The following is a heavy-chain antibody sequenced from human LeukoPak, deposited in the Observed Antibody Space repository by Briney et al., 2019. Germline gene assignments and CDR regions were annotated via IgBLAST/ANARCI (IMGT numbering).Heavy chain of an antibody. J-gene: IGHJ5*02. V-gene: IGHV4-61*09. D-gene: IGHD5-18*01. CDR2: LYTSGST. CDR3: AREVLGTWIHPTWFDP. CDR1: GGSISGGSYY. Sequence: SQTLSLTCTVSGGSISGGSYYWSWMPPPHGQGLEWIGHLYTSGSTNYNTSLKSRVTISVDTSKNQFSLKLSSVTAADTAVYYCAREVLGTWIHPTWFDPWGQGTLVTVSS.